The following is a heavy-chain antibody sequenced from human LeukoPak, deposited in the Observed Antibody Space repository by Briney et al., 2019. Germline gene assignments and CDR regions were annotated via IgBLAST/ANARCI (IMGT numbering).Heavy chain of an antibody. V-gene: IGHV1-69*05. D-gene: IGHD3-3*01. CDR1: GGTFSSYA. CDR3: ARGGGIWSGYYTFWLDP. Sequence: ASVKVSCKASGGTFSSYAISWVRQAPGQGLEWMGGIIPIFGTANYAQKFQGRVTITTDESTSTAYMELSSLRSEDTAVYYCARGGGIWSGYYTFWLDPWGQGTLVTVSS. CDR2: IIPIFGTA. J-gene: IGHJ5*02.